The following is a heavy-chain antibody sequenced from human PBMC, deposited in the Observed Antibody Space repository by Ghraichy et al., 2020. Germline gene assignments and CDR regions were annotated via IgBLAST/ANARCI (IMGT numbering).Heavy chain of an antibody. CDR1: GFSFSDYW. CDR3: ARQGMVVSGLDY. D-gene: IGHD5/OR15-5a*01. Sequence: LSLTCAASGFSFSDYWMHWIRQPPGKGLVWVARIKSDGSSTYYADSVKGRFTISRDNANNTLNLQLNSLRVEDTALYFCARQGMVVSGLDYWGQGSLVTVSS. CDR2: IKSDGSST. V-gene: IGHV3-74*01. J-gene: IGHJ4*02.